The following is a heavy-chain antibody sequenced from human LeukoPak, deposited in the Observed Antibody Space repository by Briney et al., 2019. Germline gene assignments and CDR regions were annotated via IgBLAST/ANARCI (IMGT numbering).Heavy chain of an antibody. CDR1: GGSFSGYY. CDR2: INHSGST. V-gene: IGHV4-34*01. Sequence: SETLSLTCAVYGGSFSGYYWSWIRQPPGKGLEWIGEINHSGSTNYNPSLKSRVTISVDTSKNQFSLKLSSVTAADTAVYYCARGFRLMVYALDYWGQGTLVTVSS. J-gene: IGHJ4*02. CDR3: ARGFRLMVYALDY. D-gene: IGHD2-8*01.